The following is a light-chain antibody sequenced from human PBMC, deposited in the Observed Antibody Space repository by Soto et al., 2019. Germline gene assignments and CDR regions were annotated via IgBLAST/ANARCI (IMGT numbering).Light chain of an antibody. Sequence: EILFTQSPCTLSLSPGDRATLSCRASQTVSNIYLVWYQQRPGQAPRLLIYETSIRASGIPDRFSGSGSGTDFTLTISRLEPEDFAVYWCQQFGTSPYTFGQGTKVDI. J-gene: IGKJ2*01. CDR1: QTVSNIY. V-gene: IGKV3-20*01. CDR3: QQFGTSPYT. CDR2: ETS.